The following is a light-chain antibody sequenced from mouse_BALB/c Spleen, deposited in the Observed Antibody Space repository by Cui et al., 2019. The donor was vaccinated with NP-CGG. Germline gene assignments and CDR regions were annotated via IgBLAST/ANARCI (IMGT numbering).Light chain of an antibody. CDR2: GTN. Sequence: VVTHASAPTTSPGETVTLTCRSSTGAVTTSNYANWVQEKPDHLFTGLIGGTNNRAPGVPARFSGSLIGDKAALTITGAQTEDEAIYFCALWYSNHWVFGGGTKLTVL. CDR1: TGAVTTSNY. V-gene: IGLV1*01. J-gene: IGLJ1*01. CDR3: ALWYSNHWV.